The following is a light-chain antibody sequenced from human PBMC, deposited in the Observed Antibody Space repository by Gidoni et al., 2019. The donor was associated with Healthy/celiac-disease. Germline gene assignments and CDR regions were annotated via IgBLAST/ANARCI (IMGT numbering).Light chain of an antibody. V-gene: IGKV3-15*01. Sequence: EIVMTQSPAALSVSPGERATLSCRASQSVSSNLAWYQQKPGQAPRLLIYGASARATSVPARFSGSGSGTEFTLTISNLQSEDFAVYYCQQYNNWPRSFGQVTKLEIK. CDR1: QSVSSN. CDR2: GAS. J-gene: IGKJ2*04. CDR3: QQYNNWPRS.